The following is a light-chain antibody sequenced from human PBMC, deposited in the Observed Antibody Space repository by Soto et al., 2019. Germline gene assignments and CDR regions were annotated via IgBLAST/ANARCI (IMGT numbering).Light chain of an antibody. CDR2: DAS. J-gene: IGKJ1*01. CDR1: QSVSSY. Sequence: ERVMTQAPATLSVSPGERATLSCRASQSVSSYLAWYQQKPGEAPRLLIYDASNRATGIPARFSGSGSGTDFTLTISSLEAEDFAVYYCQPRSNWPRTFGQGTKVDI. CDR3: QPRSNWPRT. V-gene: IGKV3-11*01.